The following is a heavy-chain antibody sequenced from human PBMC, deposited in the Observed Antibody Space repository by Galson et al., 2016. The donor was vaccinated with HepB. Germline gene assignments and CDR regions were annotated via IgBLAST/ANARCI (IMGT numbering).Heavy chain of an antibody. CDR1: GFAFDEYA. D-gene: IGHD4-23*01. CDR3: VKDRRVTTGVFES. J-gene: IGHJ4*02. V-gene: IGHV3-9*01. CDR2: ISWDSETI. Sequence: SLRLSCAASGFAFDEYALHWVRQGPGKGREWVSGISWDSETIDYVDSVRGRFRISRDNAEKSLFLQMNSLRQEDTGVYYCVKDRRVTTGVFESWGQGTLVVVSS.